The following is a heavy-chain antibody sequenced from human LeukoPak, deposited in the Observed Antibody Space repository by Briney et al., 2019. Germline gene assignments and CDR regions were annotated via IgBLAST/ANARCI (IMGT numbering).Heavy chain of an antibody. CDR1: GFTFSSYA. D-gene: IGHD4-17*01. CDR3: ARDRSTVTTLDY. CDR2: ISYDGSNK. J-gene: IGHJ4*02. V-gene: IGHV3-30*04. Sequence: GGSLRLSCAASGFTFSSYAMHWVRQAPGKGLEWVAVISYDGSNKYYADSVKGRFTISRDNSKNTLYLQMNSLRAEDTAVYYCARDRSTVTTLDYWGQGTLVTVPS.